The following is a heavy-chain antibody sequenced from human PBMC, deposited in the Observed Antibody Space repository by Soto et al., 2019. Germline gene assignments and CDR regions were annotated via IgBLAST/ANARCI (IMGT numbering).Heavy chain of an antibody. J-gene: IGHJ5*01. CDR2: LSHDGSEK. CDR1: GFTFSTHG. D-gene: IGHD6-19*01. Sequence: QVQLVESGGGLVKPGTSLRLSCAASGFTFSTHGMHWVRQAPGKGLEWVAMLSHDGSEKYYVDYVKGRFTISRDTSKNTPFLQLDSLRVEDTAFYYCARDWEETGWYNWFASWSQGTLVTVSS. CDR3: ARDWEETGWYNWFAS. V-gene: IGHV3-30*03.